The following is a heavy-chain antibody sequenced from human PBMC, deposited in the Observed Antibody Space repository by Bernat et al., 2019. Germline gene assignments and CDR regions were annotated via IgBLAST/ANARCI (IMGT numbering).Heavy chain of an antibody. J-gene: IGHJ4*02. CDR2: IWYDGSNN. Sequence: QVQLVESGGGVVQPGRSLRLSCAASGFTFSSYGMHWVRQAPGKGLEWVAVIWYDGSNNYYAESVKSRFTISRDNSKNTLYLQVNSLRAEDTAVYYCAGEESIAAYIDYWGQGTLVTVSS. D-gene: IGHD6-6*01. CDR3: AGEESIAAYIDY. V-gene: IGHV3-33*01. CDR1: GFTFSSYG.